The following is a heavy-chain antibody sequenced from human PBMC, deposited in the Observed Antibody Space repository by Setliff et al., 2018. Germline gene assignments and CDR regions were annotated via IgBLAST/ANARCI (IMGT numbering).Heavy chain of an antibody. Sequence: PSETLSLTCAVYGGSFSGYYWSWIRQPPGKGLEWIGEINHSGSTNYNPSPKSRVTISVDTSKNQFSLKLSSVTAADTAVYYCARGKERITMIVVVTSGAFDIRGQGTMVTVSS. J-gene: IGHJ3*02. V-gene: IGHV4-34*01. CDR1: GGSFSGYY. CDR3: ARGKERITMIVVVTSGAFDI. D-gene: IGHD3-22*01. CDR2: INHSGST.